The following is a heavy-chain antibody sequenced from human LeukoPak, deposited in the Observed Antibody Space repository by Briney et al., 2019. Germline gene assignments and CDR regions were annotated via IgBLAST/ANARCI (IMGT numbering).Heavy chain of an antibody. CDR2: ISRSGGST. J-gene: IGHJ3*02. CDR1: GSTFTSYT. V-gene: IGHV3-64D*06. Sequence: GGSLRLSCSASGSTFTSYTMHWVRQAPGRGLQYISSISRSGGSTNYADSVKGRFTSSRDNSKNTVYLQMSSLRAEDTAVYYCVRVQGYYSDSSARRAFDIWGQGTMVTVSS. D-gene: IGHD3-22*01. CDR3: VRVQGYYSDSSARRAFDI.